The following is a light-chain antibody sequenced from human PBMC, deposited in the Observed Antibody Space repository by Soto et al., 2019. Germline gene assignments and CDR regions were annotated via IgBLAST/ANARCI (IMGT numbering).Light chain of an antibody. CDR3: QTYDSWPL. CDR2: GAS. V-gene: IGKV3-20*01. CDR1: QSVNSIY. Sequence: EIVLTQSPGTLSLSPGERATLSCRASQSVNSIYLAWYQQKPGQAPRLLIYGASSRATGIPDRFSGSGSGTEFTLTISGLQSEDFAVYYCQTYDSWPLFGQGTRLEIK. J-gene: IGKJ5*01.